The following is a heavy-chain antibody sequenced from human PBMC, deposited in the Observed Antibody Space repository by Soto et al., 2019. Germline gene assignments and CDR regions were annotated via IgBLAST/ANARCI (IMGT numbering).Heavy chain of an antibody. Sequence: SETLSLTCTVSGGSVSSGTYSWSWFRQPPGKGLEWIGYIYYSGSTSYNPSLKSRVTISLDTSKNQFSLKLTPVTAAYTAVFYCXTSTYXXXXXXPXXSLXYWGQGTLXX. CDR1: GGSVSSGTYS. J-gene: IGHJ4*02. CDR3: XTSTYXXXXXXPXXSLXY. CDR2: IYYSGST. V-gene: IGHV4-61*01. D-gene: IGHD2-8*01.